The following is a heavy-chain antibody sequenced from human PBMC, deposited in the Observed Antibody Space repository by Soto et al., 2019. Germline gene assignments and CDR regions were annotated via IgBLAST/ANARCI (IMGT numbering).Heavy chain of an antibody. J-gene: IGHJ4*01. CDR3: APLTYTSGLDN. D-gene: IGHD6-19*01. V-gene: IGHV1-18*01. Sequence: ASVKVSCKASGYTFTSYGIGWVRQAPGQGLEWMGWISTYNGNTNYAQKLHGRVTMTTDTSTSTAHMEVRSLRSDDTAVYYCAPLTYTSGLDNWGHGTPVPVSP. CDR2: ISTYNGNT. CDR1: GYTFTSYG.